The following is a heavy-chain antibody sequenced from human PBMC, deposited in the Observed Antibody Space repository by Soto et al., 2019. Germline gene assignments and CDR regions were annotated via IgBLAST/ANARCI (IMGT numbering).Heavy chain of an antibody. D-gene: IGHD3-16*02. CDR2: IYYSGST. CDR3: ARASTFGGVIASFDY. CDR1: GGSISSYY. Sequence: SETLSLTCTVSGGSISSYYWSWIRQPPGKGLEWIGYIYYSGSTNYNPSLKSRVTISVDTSKNQFSLKLSSVTAADTAVYYCARASTFGGVIASFDYWGQGTLVTVSS. J-gene: IGHJ4*02. V-gene: IGHV4-59*01.